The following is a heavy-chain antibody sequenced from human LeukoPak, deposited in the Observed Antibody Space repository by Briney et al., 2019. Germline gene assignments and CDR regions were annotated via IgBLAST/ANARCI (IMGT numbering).Heavy chain of an antibody. Sequence: SETLSLTCTVSGGSISSSSYYWGWIRQPPGKGLEWIGSIYYSGSTYYNPSLKSRVTISVDTSKNQFSLKLSSVTAADTAVYYCARHEELLRNFDYWAREPWSPSPQ. CDR2: IYYSGST. CDR1: GGSISSSSYY. V-gene: IGHV4-39*01. CDR3: ARHEELLRNFDY. J-gene: IGHJ4*02. D-gene: IGHD1-26*01.